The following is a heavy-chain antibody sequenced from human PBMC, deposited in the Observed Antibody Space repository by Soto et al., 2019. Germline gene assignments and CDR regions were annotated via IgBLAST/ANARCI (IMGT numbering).Heavy chain of an antibody. J-gene: IGHJ2*01. Sequence: QVQLVESGGGVVQPGRSLRLSCAASGFTFSSYAMHWVRQAPGKGLEWVAVISYDGSNKYYTDSVKGRFTISRDNSKNKLYLQMNSLRAEDTAVEYCARPLWRDDYNWGYFDLWGRGTLVTVSS. CDR1: GFTFSSYA. V-gene: IGHV3-30-3*01. CDR2: ISYDGSNK. D-gene: IGHD4-4*01. CDR3: ARPLWRDDYNWGYFDL.